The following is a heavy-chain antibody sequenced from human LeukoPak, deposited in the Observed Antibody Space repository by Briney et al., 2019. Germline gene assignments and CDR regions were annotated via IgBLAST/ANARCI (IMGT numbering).Heavy chain of an antibody. CDR1: GFTFSSYA. CDR2: ISAIGGST. J-gene: IGHJ4*02. Sequence: GGSLRLSCAASGFTFSSYAMSWVRQAPGKGLEWVSTISAIGGSTYYADSVKGRFTISRDNSKSTLYLQMNSLGAEDTAVYYCARDYNPIYYDSSGYYPYFDYWGQGTLVTVSS. CDR3: ARDYNPIYYDSSGYYPYFDY. V-gene: IGHV3-23*01. D-gene: IGHD3-22*01.